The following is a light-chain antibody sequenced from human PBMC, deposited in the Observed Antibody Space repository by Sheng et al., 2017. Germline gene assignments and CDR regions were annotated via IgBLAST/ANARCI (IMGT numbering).Light chain of an antibody. CDR2: DDS. J-gene: IGLJ2*01. CDR1: NIGSKS. CDR3: QVWDSISDHPGV. Sequence: SYVLTQPPSVSVAPGQTARITCGGNNIGSKSLHWYQQKPGQAPALVVYDDSDRPSGIPERISGSNSGNTATLTISRVEAGDEADYYCQVWDSISDHPGVFGGGTKLTVL. V-gene: IGLV3-21*02.